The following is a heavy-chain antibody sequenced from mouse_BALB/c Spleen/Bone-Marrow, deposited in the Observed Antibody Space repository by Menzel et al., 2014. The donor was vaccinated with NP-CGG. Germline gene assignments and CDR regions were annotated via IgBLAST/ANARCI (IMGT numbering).Heavy chain of an antibody. CDR2: ISGYYGDA. CDR3: ARSGKVRNAMDY. J-gene: IGHJ4*01. V-gene: IGHV1S137*01. Sequence: QVQLQQSGATLVRPGVSVKISCKGSGYTFTDHAIHWVKRSHAKSLEWIGVISGYYGDAIYNQKLKGKATMTVDKSSSTAYMELARMISEESAIYYCARSGKVRNAMDYWGQGTSVTVSS. D-gene: IGHD2-14*01. CDR1: GYTFTDHA.